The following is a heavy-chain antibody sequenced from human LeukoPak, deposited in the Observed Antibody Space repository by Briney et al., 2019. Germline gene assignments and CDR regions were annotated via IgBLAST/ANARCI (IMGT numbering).Heavy chain of an antibody. J-gene: IGHJ4*02. CDR2: ISYDGSNK. D-gene: IGHD3-3*01. Sequence: GGSLRLSCAASGFTFSSYGMHWVRQAPGKGLEWVAVISYDGSNKYYADSVKGRFTISRDNSKNTLFLQMESLRGEDTAVYYCAKDYPTYYDFWSGTSLDYWGQGTLVTVSS. CDR3: AKDYPTYYDFWSGTSLDY. V-gene: IGHV3-30*18. CDR1: GFTFSSYG.